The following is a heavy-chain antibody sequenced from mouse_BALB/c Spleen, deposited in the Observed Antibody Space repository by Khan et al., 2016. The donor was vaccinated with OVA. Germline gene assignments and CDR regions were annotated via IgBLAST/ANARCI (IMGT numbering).Heavy chain of an antibody. CDR1: GFTFSNYA. D-gene: IGHD2-1*01. CDR3: ARGYGNFVNPHYAMDY. CDR2: ISSGGNT. V-gene: IGHV5-6-5*01. J-gene: IGHJ4*01. Sequence: EVQLQESGGGLVKPGGSLKLSCAASGFTFSNYAMSWVRQTPEKRLEWVASISSGGNTYYLDSVKGRFTISRDNVRNILYLQMSSRRSEDTAMYYCARGYGNFVNPHYAMDYWGQGTSVTVSS.